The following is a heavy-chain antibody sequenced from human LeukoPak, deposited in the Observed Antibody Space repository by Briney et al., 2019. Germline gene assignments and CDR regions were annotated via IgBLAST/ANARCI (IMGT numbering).Heavy chain of an antibody. CDR2: INTDTGNP. CDR1: GYTFTTYA. Sequence: ASVKVSCKASGYTFTTYAMHWVRQAPGQGLEWMGWINTDTGNPTYAQGFTGRFVFSLDTSVSTAYVQISSLKAEDTAVYYCARGDGYEEGYYYMDVWGKGTTVIVSS. J-gene: IGHJ6*03. CDR3: ARGDGYEEGYYYMDV. D-gene: IGHD5-12*01. V-gene: IGHV7-4-1*02.